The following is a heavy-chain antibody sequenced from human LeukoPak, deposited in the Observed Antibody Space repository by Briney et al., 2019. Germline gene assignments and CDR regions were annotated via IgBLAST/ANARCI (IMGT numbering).Heavy chain of an antibody. V-gene: IGHV4-34*01. CDR2: IYYSGST. CDR1: GGSFSGYY. Sequence: SETLSLTCAVYGGSFSGYYWSWIRQPPGKGLEWIGSIYYSGSTYYNPSLKSRVTISVDTSKNQFSLKLSSVTATDTAVYYCARHRGIGPGSDPGVYWGQGTLVTFSS. CDR3: ARHRGIGPGSDPGVY. J-gene: IGHJ4*02. D-gene: IGHD3-10*01.